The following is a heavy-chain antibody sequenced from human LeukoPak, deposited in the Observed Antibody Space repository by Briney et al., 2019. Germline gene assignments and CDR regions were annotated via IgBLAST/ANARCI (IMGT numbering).Heavy chain of an antibody. Sequence: ASVNVSCKASGYTFTSYGITWVRQAPGQGLEWMGWISTNDGNTNYAQNLQGRVTMTKDTSTSTAYMELRSLRSDDTAVYYCALISYCTTVTCFFLDYWGQGTLVTVSS. CDR3: ALISYCTTVTCFFLDY. CDR1: GYTFTSYG. J-gene: IGHJ4*02. CDR2: ISTNDGNT. V-gene: IGHV1-18*01. D-gene: IGHD2-8*01.